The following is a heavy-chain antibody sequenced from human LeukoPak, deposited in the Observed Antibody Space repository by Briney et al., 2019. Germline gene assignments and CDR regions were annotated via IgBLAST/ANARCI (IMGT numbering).Heavy chain of an antibody. V-gene: IGHV3-23*01. CDR1: GFTFSSYA. CDR3: AKGRYVDTAMVTHY. CDR2: IGGSGGST. Sequence: GGSLRLSCAASGFTFSSYAMSWVRQAPGKGLEWVSAIGGSGGSTYYADSVKGRFTISRDNSKNTLYLQMNSLRAEDTAVYYCAKGRYVDTAMVTHYWGQGTLVTVSS. D-gene: IGHD5-18*01. J-gene: IGHJ4*02.